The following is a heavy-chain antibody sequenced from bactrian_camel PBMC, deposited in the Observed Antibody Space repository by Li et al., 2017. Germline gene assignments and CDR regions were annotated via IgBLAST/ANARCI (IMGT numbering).Heavy chain of an antibody. V-gene: IGHV3S55*01. CDR1: AYTFGSAC. J-gene: IGHJ4*01. CDR2: IDGDGKT. D-gene: IGHD6*01. CDR3: ATGYGSSSLSTP. Sequence: HVQLVESGGGSVQAGGSLTLSCVASAYTFGSACVAWFRQAPGKEREAVAQIDGDGKTYYLDSVKGRFTISQDNAKTTAYLQMDSLKPEDTAVYYCATGYGSSSLSTPRGQGTQVTVS.